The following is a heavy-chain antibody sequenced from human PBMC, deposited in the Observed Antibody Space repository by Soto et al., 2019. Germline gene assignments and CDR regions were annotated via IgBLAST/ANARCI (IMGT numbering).Heavy chain of an antibody. J-gene: IGHJ4*02. Sequence: VQVSCKASGGTFSSYAISWVRQAPGQGLEWMGGIIPIFGTANYAQKFQGRVTITADESTSTAYMELSSLRSEDTAVYYWASRSSRWYGGDYWGQGTLVTVSS. V-gene: IGHV1-69*13. D-gene: IGHD6-19*01. CDR1: GGTFSSYA. CDR3: ASRSSRWYGGDY. CDR2: IIPIFGTA.